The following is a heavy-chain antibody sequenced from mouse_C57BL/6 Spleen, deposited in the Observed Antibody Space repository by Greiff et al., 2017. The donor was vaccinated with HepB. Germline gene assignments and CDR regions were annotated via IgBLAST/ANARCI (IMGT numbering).Heavy chain of an antibody. Sequence: QVQLQQPGAELVKPGASVKVSCKASGYTFTSYWMHWVKQRPGQGLEWIGRIHPSDSDTNYNQKFKGKATLTVDKSSSTAYMQLSSLTSEDSAVYYCAIGDYYGSSPYYAMDYWGQRTSVTVSS. V-gene: IGHV1-74*01. D-gene: IGHD1-1*01. CDR2: IHPSDSDT. J-gene: IGHJ4*01. CDR3: AIGDYYGSSPYYAMDY. CDR1: GYTFTSYW.